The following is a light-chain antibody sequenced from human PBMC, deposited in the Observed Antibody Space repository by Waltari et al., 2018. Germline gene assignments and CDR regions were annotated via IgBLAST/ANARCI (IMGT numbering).Light chain of an antibody. Sequence: DIQTTQSPFSLSASVGDRVTITCRASQSISNWLAWYQQKPGKAPILLIYKASILKSGVPSRFSGSGSGTQFTLTISSLQPGDFATYYCQQYNTYSSFGQGTKLEIK. V-gene: IGKV1-5*03. J-gene: IGKJ2*01. CDR3: QQYNTYSS. CDR1: QSISNW. CDR2: KAS.